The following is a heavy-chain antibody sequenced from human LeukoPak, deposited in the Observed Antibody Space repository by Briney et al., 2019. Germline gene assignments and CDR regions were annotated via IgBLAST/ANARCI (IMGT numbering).Heavy chain of an antibody. J-gene: IGHJ4*02. CDR1: GYTFTGYY. V-gene: IGHV1-2*02. Sequence: ASVKVSCKASGYTFTGYYMHWVRQAPGQGLEWMGWINPNSGGTNYAQKFQGRVTMTRDTSISTAYMELSRLRSDDTAVYYCARDLEGIVVVPTAMGYWGQGTLVTVSS. CDR2: INPNSGGT. CDR3: ARDLEGIVVVPTAMGY. D-gene: IGHD2-2*01.